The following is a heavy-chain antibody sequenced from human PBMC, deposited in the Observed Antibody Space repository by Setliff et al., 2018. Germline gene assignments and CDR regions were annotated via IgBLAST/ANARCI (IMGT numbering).Heavy chain of an antibody. D-gene: IGHD3-16*01. CDR3: ARTTGYRLEGDFDY. Sequence: PGGSLRLSCAASGFTFSSYSMTWIRQAPGKGLEWISYIHDSGNPTYYADSVKGRFTVSRDNAKNSLYLQMTSLRAEDTAIYYCARTTGYRLEGDFDYWGQGTLVTVSS. CDR1: GFTFSSYS. CDR2: IHDSGNPT. J-gene: IGHJ4*02. V-gene: IGHV3-48*04.